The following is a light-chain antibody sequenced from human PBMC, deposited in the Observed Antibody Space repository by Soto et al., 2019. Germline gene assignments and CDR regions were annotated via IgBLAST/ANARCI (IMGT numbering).Light chain of an antibody. CDR2: AAS. V-gene: IGKV1-17*01. CDR3: QQFNSDPLT. Sequence: DIQITQSPSSLSACLVDIVTITCRAGQYIGRYLNWYQQKPGKAPKLLIYAASSLQSGAPSRFSGSGSGTEFTLTVNSLQPEDFATYYCQQFNSDPLTFGGGTKVDIK. CDR1: QYIGRY. J-gene: IGKJ4*01.